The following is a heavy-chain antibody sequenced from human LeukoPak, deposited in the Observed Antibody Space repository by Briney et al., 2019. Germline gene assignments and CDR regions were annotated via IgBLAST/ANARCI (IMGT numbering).Heavy chain of an antibody. J-gene: IGHJ4*02. CDR3: ARGEFDY. Sequence: GGSLRLSCAASGFTFSSYWMHWVRQAPGKGLVWVSRINSDGSSTSCADSVRGRFTISRDNIKNTLYLQMNSLRDKDTAVYYCARGEFDYWGQGTLVTASS. V-gene: IGHV3-74*01. D-gene: IGHD3-16*01. CDR2: INSDGSST. CDR1: GFTFSSYW.